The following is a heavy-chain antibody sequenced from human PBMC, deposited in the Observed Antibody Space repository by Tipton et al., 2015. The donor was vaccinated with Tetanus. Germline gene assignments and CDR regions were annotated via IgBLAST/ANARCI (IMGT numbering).Heavy chain of an antibody. V-gene: IGHV4-61*01. D-gene: IGHD3-3*01. J-gene: IGHJ4*02. CDR2: IDYFGST. Sequence: TLSLTCTVSGATVSRSNYHWNWIRQSPGKGLEWIGYIDYFGSTKYNPSLKSRVAMSVDTSKNQLSLRLNSVTSADTAVYYCARTSGYMYSDCWGQGTLVTVSS. CDR1: GATVSRSNYH. CDR3: ARTSGYMYSDC.